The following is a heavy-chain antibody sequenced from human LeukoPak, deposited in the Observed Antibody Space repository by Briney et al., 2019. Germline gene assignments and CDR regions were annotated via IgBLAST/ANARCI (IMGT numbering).Heavy chain of an antibody. CDR1: GYTFTSYG. CDR3: ATSRWLYNWFAP. Sequence: ASVKVSCKASGYTFTSYGISGVRQAPGQGLEWRGIINPSGGSTSYAQKFQGRVTMTRDTSISTDYLNLTRLRSDDTAVYYCATSRWLYNWFAPWGQGTLVTVSS. CDR2: INPSGGST. D-gene: IGHD4-23*01. V-gene: IGHV1-46*01. J-gene: IGHJ5*02.